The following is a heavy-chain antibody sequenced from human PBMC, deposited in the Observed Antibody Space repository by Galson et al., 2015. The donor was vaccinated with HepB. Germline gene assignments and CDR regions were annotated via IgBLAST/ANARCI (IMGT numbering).Heavy chain of an antibody. CDR3: AREGGPPSYAGVGLDV. J-gene: IGHJ6*02. V-gene: IGHV3-30*04. D-gene: IGHD2-8*01. CDR2: SSHDGNNE. CDR1: GFTFSTYS. Sequence: SLRLSCAASGFTFSTYSMHWVRQAPGKGLEWVAFSSHDGNNENYADSLKGRFTVSRDNSKNSLDLQMNSLRTGDTAVYYCAREGGPPSYAGVGLDVWGQGTTVTVSS.